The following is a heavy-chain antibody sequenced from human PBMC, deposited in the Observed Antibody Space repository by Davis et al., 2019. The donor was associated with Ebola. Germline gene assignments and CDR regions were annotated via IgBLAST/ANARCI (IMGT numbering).Heavy chain of an antibody. D-gene: IGHD5-24*01. CDR2: TYYSSKWYY. J-gene: IGHJ3*02. Sequence: HSQTLSLTCAISGDSVPSGITGWNWIRQSPSRGLEWLGRTYYSSKWYYDYAVSVRSRMTINTDTSKNQFSLHLNSVTPEDTAVYYCARGWLRTGLDIWGQGTMVTVSS. V-gene: IGHV6-1*01. CDR1: GDSVPSGITG. CDR3: ARGWLRTGLDI.